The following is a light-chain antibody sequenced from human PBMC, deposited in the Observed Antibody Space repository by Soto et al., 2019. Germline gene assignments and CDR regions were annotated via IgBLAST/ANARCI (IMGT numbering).Light chain of an antibody. J-gene: IGKJ3*01. Sequence: DIQMTQSPSTLSASVGDRVTITCRASQSISTWLAWYQQKPGKAPKLLIYDASSWESGVPSMFSGSGSGTELPLTISRLQPDDFATYYFQQYNIYPLTFGRGTKVHI. CDR3: QQYNIYPLT. V-gene: IGKV1-5*01. CDR2: DAS. CDR1: QSISTW.